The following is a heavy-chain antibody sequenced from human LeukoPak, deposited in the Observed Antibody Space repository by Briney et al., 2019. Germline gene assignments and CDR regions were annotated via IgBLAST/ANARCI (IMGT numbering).Heavy chain of an antibody. CDR1: GFTFSSYG. J-gene: IGHJ4*02. V-gene: IGHV3-23*01. CDR3: ARDDDGGYDSYYFDY. CDR2: ISGSGGST. D-gene: IGHD5-12*01. Sequence: GGSLRLSCAASGFTFSSYGMSWVRQAPGKGLEWVSAISGSGGSTYYADSVKGRFTISRDNAKNSLYLQMNSLRAEDTAVYYCARDDDGGYDSYYFDYWGQGTLVTVSS.